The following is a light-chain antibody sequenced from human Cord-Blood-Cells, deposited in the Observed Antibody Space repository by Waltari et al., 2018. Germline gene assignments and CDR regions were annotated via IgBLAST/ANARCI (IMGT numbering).Light chain of an antibody. CDR1: QSISSY. Sequence: DIQMTQSPSSLSASVGDRVTITCRASQSISSYLNWYQQKPGKAPKLRIYAASSLQSGVPSRFRGSGSGTDFTLTNGSLQPEDFEAYYCQQSNSTLTITFGQGTRLEIK. CDR3: QQSNSTLTIT. CDR2: AAS. J-gene: IGKJ5*01. V-gene: IGKV1-39*01.